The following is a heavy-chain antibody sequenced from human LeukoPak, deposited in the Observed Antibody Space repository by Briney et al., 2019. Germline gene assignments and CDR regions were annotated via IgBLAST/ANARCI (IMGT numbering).Heavy chain of an antibody. CDR2: ISSSSSYI. CDR3: ATPSITTVALFDY. V-gene: IGHV3-21*04. Sequence: GGSLRLSCAASGFTFSSYSMNWVRKAPGKGLKWVSSISSSSSYIYYADSVKGRFTISRDNSKNTLSLQMNSLRAEDTAVYYCATPSITTVALFDYWGQGTLVTVSS. CDR1: GFTFSSYS. J-gene: IGHJ4*02. D-gene: IGHD4-23*01.